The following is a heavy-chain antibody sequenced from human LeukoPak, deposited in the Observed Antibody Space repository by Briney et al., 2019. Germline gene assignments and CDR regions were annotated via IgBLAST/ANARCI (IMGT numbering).Heavy chain of an antibody. CDR2: MYSGGSA. D-gene: IGHD3-3*01. CDR1: GGSNSRAGYY. J-gene: IGHJ6*02. V-gene: IGHV4-31*03. Sequence: SQTLSLTCSVSGGSNSRAGYYWTWIRQHPGEGLELIGYMYSGGSAYYNPSLKSRLTISVDTSKSQFSLRLSSVTAADTAVYYCARHPLRLGMDVWGQGTTVIVSS. CDR3: ARHPLRLGMDV.